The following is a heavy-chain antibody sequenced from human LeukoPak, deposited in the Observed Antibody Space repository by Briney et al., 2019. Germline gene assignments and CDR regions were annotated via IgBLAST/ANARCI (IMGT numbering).Heavy chain of an antibody. V-gene: IGHV4-34*01. CDR1: GGSFSGYY. CDR2: INHSGST. D-gene: IGHD3-9*01. J-gene: IGHJ3*02. CDR3: ARDDILTGYSRRAFDI. Sequence: SETLSLTCAVYGGSFSGYYWSWIRQPPGKGLEWIGEINHSGSTNYNPSLKSRVTISVDTSKNQFSLKLSSVTAADTAVYYCARDDILTGYSRRAFDIWGQGTMVTVSS.